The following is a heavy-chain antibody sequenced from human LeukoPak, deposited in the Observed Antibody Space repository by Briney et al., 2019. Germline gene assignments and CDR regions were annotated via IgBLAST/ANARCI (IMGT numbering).Heavy chain of an antibody. Sequence: SETLSLTCTVSGGSISSGGYYWNWIRQHPGKGLGWIGYIYYSGSTYYNPSLKSRVTISVDTSKNQFSLKLSSVTAADTAVYYCARERYCSSTSCYAENWFDPWGQGTLVTVSS. J-gene: IGHJ5*02. D-gene: IGHD2-2*01. CDR1: GGSISSGGYY. V-gene: IGHV4-31*03. CDR2: IYYSGST. CDR3: ARERYCSSTSCYAENWFDP.